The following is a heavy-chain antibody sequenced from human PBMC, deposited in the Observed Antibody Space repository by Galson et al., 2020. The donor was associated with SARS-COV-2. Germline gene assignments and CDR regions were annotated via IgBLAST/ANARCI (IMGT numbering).Heavy chain of an antibody. D-gene: IGHD3-3*01. Sequence: ETSETLSLTCTVSGGSISSGGYCWSWIRQHPGKGLEWIGYIYYSGSTYYNPSLKSRVTISVDTSKNQFSLKLSSVTAADTAVYYCARASRTIFGVVKHFDYWGQGTLVTVSS. V-gene: IGHV4-31*03. CDR3: ARASRTIFGVVKHFDY. J-gene: IGHJ4*02. CDR1: GGSISSGGYC. CDR2: IYYSGST.